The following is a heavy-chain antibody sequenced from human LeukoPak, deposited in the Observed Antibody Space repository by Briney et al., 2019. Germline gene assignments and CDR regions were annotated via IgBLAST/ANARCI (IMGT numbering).Heavy chain of an antibody. V-gene: IGHV3-7*01. D-gene: IGHD5-18*01. Sequence: PGGSLRLSCAASGFTFSRYSVNWVRQAPGKGLEWVASINPDGNKKYSADSVKGRFTISRDNAENSLYLQMNSLRVEDTAFYYCARDLAYSRLDYWGQGMLVTVSS. CDR3: ARDLAYSRLDY. J-gene: IGHJ4*02. CDR2: INPDGNKK. CDR1: GFTFSRYS.